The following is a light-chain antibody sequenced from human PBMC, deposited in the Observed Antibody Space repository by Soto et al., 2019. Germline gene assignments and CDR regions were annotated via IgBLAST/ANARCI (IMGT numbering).Light chain of an antibody. V-gene: IGKV1-5*01. J-gene: IGKJ1*01. CDR2: DAS. CDR1: QTINSW. CDR3: QQYNTYSWT. Sequence: IQMTQSPSTLSASVGDRVTISCRASQTINSWLAWYQQKPGKAPKLLIYDASSLESGVPSRFSGSGSGTEFTLTISSLQPDDFATYCCQQYNTYSWTFGQGTKVDIK.